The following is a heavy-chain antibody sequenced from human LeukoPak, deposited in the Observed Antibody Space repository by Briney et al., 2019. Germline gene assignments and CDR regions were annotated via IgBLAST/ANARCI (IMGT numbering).Heavy chain of an antibody. V-gene: IGHV1-8*01. J-gene: IGHJ1*01. CDR1: GYTFTSYD. CDR2: MIPNSGNT. D-gene: IGHD6-19*01. Sequence: GASVKVSCKASGYTFTSYDINWVRQATGQGLEWMGWMIPNSGNTGYAQKFQGRVTMTRNTSISTAYMEMSSLRSEDTAVYYCARVGEVAVAGTTAEYFQHWGQGTLVTVSS. CDR3: ARVGEVAVAGTTAEYFQH.